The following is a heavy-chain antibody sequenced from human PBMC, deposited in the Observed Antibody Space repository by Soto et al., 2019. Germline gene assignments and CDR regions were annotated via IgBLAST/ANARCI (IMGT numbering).Heavy chain of an antibody. V-gene: IGHV4-59*01. CDR1: GGSISSYY. J-gene: IGHJ4*02. D-gene: IGHD3-3*01. CDR3: ARAYDFWSGFDY. CDR2: IYYSGST. Sequence: AETLSLTCTVSGGSISSYYWSWIRQPPGKGLEWIGYIYYSGSTNYNPSLKSRVTISVDTSKNQFSLKLSSVTAADTAVYYCARAYDFWSGFDYWGQGTLVTVSS.